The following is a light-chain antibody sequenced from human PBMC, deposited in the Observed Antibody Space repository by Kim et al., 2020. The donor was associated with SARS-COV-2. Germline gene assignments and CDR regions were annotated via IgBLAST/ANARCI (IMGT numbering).Light chain of an antibody. CDR1: NIGSKR. V-gene: IGLV3-21*04. CDR2: YDS. Sequence: PAVSVAPGKTARITCGGNNIGSKRVHWYQQKPGQAPVLVIYYDSDRPSGIPERFSGSNSGNTATLTISRVEAGDEADYYCQVWDTVFGGGTQLTVL. CDR3: QVWDTV. J-gene: IGLJ3*02.